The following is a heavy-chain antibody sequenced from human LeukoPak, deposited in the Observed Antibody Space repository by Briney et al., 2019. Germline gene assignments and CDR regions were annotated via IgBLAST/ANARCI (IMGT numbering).Heavy chain of an antibody. CDR2: VYISGST. D-gene: IGHD5-12*01. CDR1: GGSIINYY. Sequence: PSETLSLTCSVSGGSIINYYWSWIRQPPGKGLEWIGYVYISGSTNYNPSLRSRVTIALDTSKRQFSLKLSSVTAADTALYYCARIPLGYSGAYYFDSWGQGTLVTVSS. V-gene: IGHV4-4*09. CDR3: ARIPLGYSGAYYFDS. J-gene: IGHJ4*02.